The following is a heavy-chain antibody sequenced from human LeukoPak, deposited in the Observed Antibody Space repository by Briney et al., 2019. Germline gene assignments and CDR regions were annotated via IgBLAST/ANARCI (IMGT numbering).Heavy chain of an antibody. CDR2: IHYTGAT. V-gene: IGHV4-34*01. Sequence: SETLSLTCAVSGGSITGYYWSWIRQTPGRGLGWVREIHYTGATSYNPSLKSRATISTDTSKNQFSLRLSSVTAADTAVYYCARGNILTGYCFDFWGQGALVTVSS. D-gene: IGHD3-9*01. CDR3: ARGNILTGYCFDF. J-gene: IGHJ4*02. CDR1: GGSITGYY.